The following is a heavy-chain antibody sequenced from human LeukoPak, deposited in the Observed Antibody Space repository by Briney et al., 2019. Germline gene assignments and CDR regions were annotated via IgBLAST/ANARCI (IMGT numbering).Heavy chain of an antibody. CDR2: ISSSSSYI. J-gene: IGHJ4*02. CDR3: ARVLRYCSSTSCYHDY. D-gene: IGHD2-2*01. Sequence: GGSLRLSCAASGFTFSSYSMNWVRQAPGKGLEWVSSISSSSSYIYYADSVKGRFTISRDNAKNSLYLQMNSLRAEDTAVYYCARVLRYCSSTSCYHDYWGQGTLVTVSS. V-gene: IGHV3-21*01. CDR1: GFTFSSYS.